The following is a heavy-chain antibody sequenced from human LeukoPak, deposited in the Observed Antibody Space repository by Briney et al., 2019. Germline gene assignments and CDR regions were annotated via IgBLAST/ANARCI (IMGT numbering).Heavy chain of an antibody. V-gene: IGHV3-30*03. D-gene: IGHD3-10*01. J-gene: IGHJ4*02. CDR2: ISYDGSNK. CDR3: ARPRGQQLLWFGELLYPPDY. Sequence: GGSLRLSCAASGFTFDDYAMHWVRQAPGKGLEWVAVISYDGSNKYYADSVKGRFTISRDNSKNTLYLQMNSLRAEDTAVYYCARPRGQQLLWFGELLYPPDYWGQGTLVTVSS. CDR1: GFTFDDYA.